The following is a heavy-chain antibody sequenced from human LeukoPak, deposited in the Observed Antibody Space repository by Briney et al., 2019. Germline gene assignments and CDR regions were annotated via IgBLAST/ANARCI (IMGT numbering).Heavy chain of an antibody. V-gene: IGHV4-59*08. J-gene: IGHJ5*02. D-gene: IGHD6-13*01. CDR1: GGSISSYY. CDR2: IYYIGST. CDR3: ARQFSSWANGFDP. Sequence: PSETLSLTCTVSGGSISSYYWSWIRQPPGKGLEWIGYIYYIGSTNYNPSLKSRVTISVDTSKNQFSLKLSSVASADTAVYYCARQFSSWANGFDPWGKGTLVTVSS.